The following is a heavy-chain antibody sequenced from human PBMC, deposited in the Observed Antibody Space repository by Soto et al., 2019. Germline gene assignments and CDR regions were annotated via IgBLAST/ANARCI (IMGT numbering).Heavy chain of an antibody. J-gene: IGHJ4*02. CDR2: IIPIFGTA. Sequence: QVQLVQSGAEVKKPGSSVKVSCKASGGTFSSYAISWVRQAPGQGLEWMGGIIPIFGTANYAQKFQGRVTITADKSTSTDYMELSRRRTEDTAVYVCVRGSGSYDYVWGSFHYWGQVTLVTVSS. V-gene: IGHV1-69*06. CDR3: VRGSGSYDYVWGSFHY. D-gene: IGHD3-16*01. CDR1: GGTFSSYA.